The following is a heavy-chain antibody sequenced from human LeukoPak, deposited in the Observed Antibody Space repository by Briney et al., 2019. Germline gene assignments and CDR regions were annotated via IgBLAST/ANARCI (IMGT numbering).Heavy chain of an antibody. CDR1: DYSISSGYY. CDR2: IYHSGDS. D-gene: IGHD6-19*01. Sequence: SETLSLTCSVSDYSISSGYYWGWIRQPPGKGLEWIVSIYHSGDSYYNPSLKSRATISVDTSKNHFSLKLRSVTAADTAVYYCARAETYSSGWYDAFFDYWGQGTLVTVSS. J-gene: IGHJ4*02. V-gene: IGHV4-38-2*02. CDR3: ARAETYSSGWYDAFFDY.